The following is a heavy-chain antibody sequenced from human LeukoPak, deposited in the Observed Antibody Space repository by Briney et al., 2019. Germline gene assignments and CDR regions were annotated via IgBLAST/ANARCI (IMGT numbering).Heavy chain of an antibody. CDR3: ARGGRWEYGSGRYNALGGYYYMDA. D-gene: IGHD3-10*01. CDR1: GGSFSGYY. CDR2: INHSGST. J-gene: IGHJ6*03. Sequence: SETLSLTCAVYGGSFSGYYRSWIRQPPGKGLEWIGEINHSGSTNYNPSLKSRVTISVDTSKNQFSLKLSSVTAADTAVYYCARGGRWEYGSGRYNALGGYYYMDAWGKGTTVTVSS. V-gene: IGHV4-34*01.